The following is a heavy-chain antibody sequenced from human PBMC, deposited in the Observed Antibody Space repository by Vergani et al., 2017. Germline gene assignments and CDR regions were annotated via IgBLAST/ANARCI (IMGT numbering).Heavy chain of an antibody. J-gene: IGHJ6*03. CDR2: ISDNGGTT. Sequence: EVQLLESGGGLAQPGGSLRLSCAASGFTFRNYAMTWVRQAPGKGLEWVSIISDNGGTTYYADSVKGRFTISRDNSKDTLYLQMNSLRAEDTAVYYCARDLEYCSSTSCYTAYYYYMDVWGKGTTVTVSS. V-gene: IGHV3-23*01. CDR3: ARDLEYCSSTSCYTAYYYYMDV. D-gene: IGHD2-2*02. CDR1: GFTFRNYA.